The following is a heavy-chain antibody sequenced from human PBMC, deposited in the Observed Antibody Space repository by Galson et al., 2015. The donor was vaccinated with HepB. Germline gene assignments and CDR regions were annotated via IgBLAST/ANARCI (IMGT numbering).Heavy chain of an antibody. J-gene: IGHJ4*02. CDR1: GFTFSNAW. CDR2: IKSKTDGGTT. V-gene: IGHV3-15*01. Sequence: SLRLPCAASGFTFSNAWMSWVRQAPGKGLEWVGRIKSKTDGGTTDYAAPVKGRSTIPRDDSKNTLYLQMNSLKTEDTAVYYCTTPVQWLGRGGGYWGQGTLFTVSS. D-gene: IGHD6-19*01. CDR3: TTPVQWLGRGGGY.